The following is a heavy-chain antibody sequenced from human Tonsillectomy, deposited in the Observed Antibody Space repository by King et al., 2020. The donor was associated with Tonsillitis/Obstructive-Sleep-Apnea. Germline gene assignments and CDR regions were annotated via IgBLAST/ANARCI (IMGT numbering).Heavy chain of an antibody. Sequence: VQLQQWGAGLLKPSETLCLTCAVYGGSFSGYYWSWIRQPPGKGLEWMGEINHSGSTNYNPALKSRVTISVDTSKNQFSLKLSSVTAADTAVYYCARLPSSAEYYYYYYGMDVWGQGTTVTVSS. CDR3: ARLPSSAEYYYYYYGMDV. CDR1: GGSFSGYY. V-gene: IGHV4-34*01. J-gene: IGHJ6*02. D-gene: IGHD3-22*01. CDR2: INHSGST.